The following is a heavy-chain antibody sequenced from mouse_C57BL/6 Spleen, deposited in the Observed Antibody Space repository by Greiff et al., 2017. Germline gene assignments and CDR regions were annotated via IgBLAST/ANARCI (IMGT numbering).Heavy chain of an antibody. V-gene: IGHV5-17*01. CDR1: GFTFSDYG. Sequence: VQLKESGGGLVKPGGSLKLSCAASGFTFSDYGMHWVRQAPEKGLEWVAYISSGSSTIYYADTVKGRFTISRDNAKNTLFLQMTSLRSEDTAMYYCADWDVGAYWGQGTLVTVSA. J-gene: IGHJ3*01. D-gene: IGHD4-1*01. CDR2: ISSGSSTI. CDR3: ADWDVGAY.